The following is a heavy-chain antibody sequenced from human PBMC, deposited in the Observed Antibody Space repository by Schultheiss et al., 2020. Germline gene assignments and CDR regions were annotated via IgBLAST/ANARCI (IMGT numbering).Heavy chain of an antibody. Sequence: LSLTCAASGFTFSTYAMNWVRQAPGKGLEWVSVIYSGGSIYYADSVKGRFTISRDNSKNTLYLQMNSLRAEDTAVYYCARDQKPGKITMVQGVIISCCGMDVWGQGTTVTVSS. V-gene: IGHV3-23*03. D-gene: IGHD3-10*01. CDR3: ARDQKPGKITMVQGVIISCCGMDV. CDR1: GFTFSTYA. J-gene: IGHJ6*02. CDR2: IYSGGSI.